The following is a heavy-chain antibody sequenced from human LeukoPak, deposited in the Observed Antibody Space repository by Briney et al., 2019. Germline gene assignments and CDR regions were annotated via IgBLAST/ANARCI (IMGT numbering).Heavy chain of an antibody. CDR2: INHSGST. Sequence: SETLSLTCAVYGGSFSGYYWSWIRQPPGKGLEWIGEINHSGSTNYNPSLKSRVTISVDTSKNQFSLKLYSVTAADTAVYYCARGVATMRDWGQGTLVTVSS. J-gene: IGHJ4*02. D-gene: IGHD5-12*01. V-gene: IGHV4-34*01. CDR3: ARGVATMRD. CDR1: GGSFSGYY.